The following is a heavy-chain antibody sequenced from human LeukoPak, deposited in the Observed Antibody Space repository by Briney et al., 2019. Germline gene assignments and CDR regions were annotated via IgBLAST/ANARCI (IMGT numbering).Heavy chain of an antibody. D-gene: IGHD2-21*01. CDR3: AREVVALDYYYYGMDV. V-gene: IGHV3-21*01. CDR1: GGSVSSSS. CDR2: ISSSSSYI. Sequence: PSETLSLSCTVSGGSVSSSSAYWGWLRQAPGKGLEWVSSISSSSSYIYYADSVKGRFTISRDNAKNSLYLQMNSLRAEDTAVYYCAREVVALDYYYYGMDVWGQGTTVTVSS. J-gene: IGHJ6*02.